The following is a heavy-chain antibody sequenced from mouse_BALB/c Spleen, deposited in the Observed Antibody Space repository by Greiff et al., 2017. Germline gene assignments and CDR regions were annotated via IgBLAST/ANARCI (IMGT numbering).Heavy chain of an antibody. Sequence: VQLKESGPGLVKPSQSLSLTCTVTGYSITSDYAWNWIRQFPGNKLEWMGYISYSGSTSYNPSLKSRISITRDTSKNQFFLQLNSVTTEDTATYYCARVYYGNYLAIDYWGQGTSVTVSS. CDR1: GYSITSDYA. D-gene: IGHD2-1*01. CDR3: ARVYYGNYLAIDY. CDR2: ISYSGST. J-gene: IGHJ4*01. V-gene: IGHV3-2*02.